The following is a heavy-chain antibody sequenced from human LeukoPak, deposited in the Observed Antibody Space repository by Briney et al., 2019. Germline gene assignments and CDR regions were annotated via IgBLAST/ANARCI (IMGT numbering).Heavy chain of an antibody. V-gene: IGHV3-30-3*01. J-gene: IGHJ4*02. CDR1: GFTFSSYA. Sequence: QPGRSLRLSCAASGFTFSSYAMHWVRQAPGKGLEWVAVISYDGSNKYYADSVKGRFTISRDNSKNTVFMEMNSLKPEDTALYYCARCEHIVVVTSTPASYWGQGTLVTVSS. D-gene: IGHD2-21*02. CDR3: ARCEHIVVVTSTPASY. CDR2: ISYDGSNK.